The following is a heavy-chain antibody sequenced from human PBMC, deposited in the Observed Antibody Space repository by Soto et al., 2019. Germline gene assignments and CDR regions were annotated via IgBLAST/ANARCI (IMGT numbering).Heavy chain of an antibody. Sequence: PGESLKISCKVSGYSFTSYWISWVRQMPGKGLEWMGRIDPSDSYTNYSPSFQGHVTISADKSISTAYLQWSSLKASDTAMYYCASLNSGSYNYYYYYYGMDVWGQGTTVTVSS. V-gene: IGHV5-10-1*01. CDR2: IDPSDSYT. CDR3: ASLNSGSYNYYYYYYGMDV. D-gene: IGHD1-26*01. J-gene: IGHJ6*02. CDR1: GYSFTSYW.